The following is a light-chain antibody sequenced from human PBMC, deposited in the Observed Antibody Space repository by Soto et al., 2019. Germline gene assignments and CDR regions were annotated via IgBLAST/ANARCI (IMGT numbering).Light chain of an antibody. CDR3: QQSYSTPRT. CDR1: QSISRY. Sequence: DIQMTQSPSSLSASVGDRVTITCRASQSISRYLNWYKQKPEKAPKLLIYAASSLQSGVLSRFSGSGSGTAFTLTISSLQPEYFATYYCQQSYSTPRTFGQGTKVEIK. CDR2: AAS. J-gene: IGKJ1*01. V-gene: IGKV1-39*01.